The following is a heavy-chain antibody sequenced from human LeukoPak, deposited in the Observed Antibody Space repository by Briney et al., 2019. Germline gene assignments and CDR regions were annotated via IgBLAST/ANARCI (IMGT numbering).Heavy chain of an antibody. CDR3: ARVSYLSDLFSDY. Sequence: GGSLRLSCAASGFTFSSCAMNWVRQTPGKGLEWLSYISSSGTIIYYADSVKGRFTISRDNAKSSLYLQMSFLRAEDTALYYCARVSYLSDLFSDYWGQGTLVTVSS. CDR1: GFTFSSCA. D-gene: IGHD3-16*02. J-gene: IGHJ4*02. CDR2: ISSSGTII. V-gene: IGHV3-48*03.